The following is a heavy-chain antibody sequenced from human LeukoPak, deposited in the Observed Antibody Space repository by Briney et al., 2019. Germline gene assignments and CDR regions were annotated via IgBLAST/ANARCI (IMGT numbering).Heavy chain of an antibody. D-gene: IGHD3-10*01. CDR1: GFTFDDYA. J-gene: IGHJ1*01. Sequence: GGSLRLSCAASGFTFDDYAMHWVRQAPGKGLEWVSGISWNSGSIAYADSVKGRFTISRDNAKNSLYLQMNSLGTEDTALYYCAKEGLVTMVRGVTLWKYFQHWGQGTLVTLSS. CDR2: ISWNSGSI. CDR3: AKEGLVTMVRGVTLWKYFQH. V-gene: IGHV3-9*01.